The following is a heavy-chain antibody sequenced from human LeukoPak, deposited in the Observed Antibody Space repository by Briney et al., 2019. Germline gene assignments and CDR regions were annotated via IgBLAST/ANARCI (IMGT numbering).Heavy chain of an antibody. D-gene: IGHD3-3*02. CDR3: ASRAHFWSGPGG. CDR1: GFTFSSYS. J-gene: IGHJ4*02. V-gene: IGHV3-21*01. Sequence: PGGSLRLSCAASGFTFSSYSMNWVRQAPWKGLEWVSSISSSSSYIYYADSVKGRFTISRDNAKNSLSLQMNSLRVEDTAVYYCASRAHFWSGPGGWGQGTLVTVSS. CDR2: ISSSSSYI.